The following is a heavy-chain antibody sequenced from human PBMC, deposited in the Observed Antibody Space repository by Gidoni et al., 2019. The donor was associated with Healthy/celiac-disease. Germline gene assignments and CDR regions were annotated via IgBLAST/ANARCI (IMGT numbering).Heavy chain of an antibody. V-gene: IGHV3-21*01. D-gene: IGHD3-10*01. CDR1: GFTFSSYS. CDR2: ISSSSSYI. J-gene: IGHJ3*02. Sequence: EVQLVESGGGLVKPGGSLRLSCAASGFTFSSYSMNWVRQAPGKGLEWVSSISSSSSYIYYADSVKGRFTISRDNAKNSLYLQMNSLRAEDTAVYYCARDVKYYGSGNHDAFDIWGQGTMVTVSS. CDR3: ARDVKYYGSGNHDAFDI.